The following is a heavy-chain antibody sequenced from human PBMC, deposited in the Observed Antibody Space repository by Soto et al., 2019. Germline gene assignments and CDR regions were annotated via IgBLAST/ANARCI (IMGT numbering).Heavy chain of an antibody. CDR1: GGSISSYY. V-gene: IGHV4-59*08. CDR2: IYYSGST. Sequence: QVQLQESGPGLVKPSETLSLTCTVSGGSISSYYWSWIRQPPGKGLEWIGYIYYSGSTNYNPSLKSRVTISVDTSKNQFSLKLSSVTAADTAVYYCARHRRSGDSFDYWGQGTLVTVSS. CDR3: ARHRRSGDSFDY. D-gene: IGHD1-26*01. J-gene: IGHJ4*02.